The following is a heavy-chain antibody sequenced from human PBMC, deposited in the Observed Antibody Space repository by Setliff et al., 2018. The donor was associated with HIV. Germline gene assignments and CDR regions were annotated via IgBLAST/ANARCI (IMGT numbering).Heavy chain of an antibody. CDR2: ITSTGSTI. CDR1: GFTFSSYS. CDR3: AKANKIAVDAFDI. Sequence: PGGSLRLSCAASGFTFSSYSMNWVRQAPGKGLEWISYITSTGSTIFYADSVKGRFTISRDNSKNTLYLQMNSLRAEDTAVYYCAKANKIAVDAFDIWGQGTMVTVSS. J-gene: IGHJ3*02. V-gene: IGHV3-48*01. D-gene: IGHD6-13*01.